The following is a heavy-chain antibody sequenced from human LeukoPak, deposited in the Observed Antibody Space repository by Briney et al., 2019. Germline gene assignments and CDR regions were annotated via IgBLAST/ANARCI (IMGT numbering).Heavy chain of an antibody. V-gene: IGHV3-74*01. CDR2: VNSDGSST. CDR3: ARDPGPYGDYMDV. CDR1: RSTFSSYW. Sequence: PGGSLRLSCAACRSTFSSYWMHWVRQAPGKGLVWVSRVNSDGSSTNYADSVKGRFTISRDNSKNTLYLQMNSLRVEDTAVYYCARDPGPYGDYMDVWGKGTTVTVSS. J-gene: IGHJ6*03. D-gene: IGHD1-1*01.